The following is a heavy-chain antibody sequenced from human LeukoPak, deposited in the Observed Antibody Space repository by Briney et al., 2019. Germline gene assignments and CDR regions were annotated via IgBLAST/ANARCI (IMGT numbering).Heavy chain of an antibody. Sequence: PSETLSLTCSVSGGSMSSYYWSWIRQSPGKGLEWIGYIYHSGSTDYNSSLKSRVTISEDTSKKQFSLKVSSVTAADTAVYYCARGFREASFDYWGQGTLVTVSS. J-gene: IGHJ4*02. V-gene: IGHV4-59*01. CDR2: IYHSGST. D-gene: IGHD2-21*01. CDR3: ARGFREASFDY. CDR1: GGSMSSYY.